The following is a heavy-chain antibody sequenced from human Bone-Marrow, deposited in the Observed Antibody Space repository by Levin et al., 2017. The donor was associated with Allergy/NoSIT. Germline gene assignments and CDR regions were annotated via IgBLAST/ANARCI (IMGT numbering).Heavy chain of an antibody. CDR2: LDGSSGKT. D-gene: IGHD4-17*01. V-gene: IGHV3-23*01. CDR3: AKAGTTVMLDYSYLDV. CDR1: GFIFADYA. J-gene: IGHJ6*03. Sequence: GESLKISCTISGFIFADYAMNWVRQAPGRGLEWVSSLDGSSGKTHYADAVKGRFTISREYSKNTLFLQMNSLRVEDTARYSCAKAGTTVMLDYSYLDVWGEGTAVTVSS.